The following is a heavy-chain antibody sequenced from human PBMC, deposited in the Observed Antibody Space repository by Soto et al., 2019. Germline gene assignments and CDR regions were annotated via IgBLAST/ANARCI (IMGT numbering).Heavy chain of an antibody. CDR3: ARVNRIAAGYGMDV. Sequence: NPSETLSLTCTVSGASVKTGGYYWTWIRQFPGKGLEWMGYIFYLSTTYYNPSLKSRIPISLDTSKNQFSLNLSSVTAANTAVYYCARVNRIAAGYGMDVWGQGTTVTVSS. CDR1: GASVKTGGYY. CDR2: IFYLSTT. D-gene: IGHD6-13*01. V-gene: IGHV4-31*03. J-gene: IGHJ6*02.